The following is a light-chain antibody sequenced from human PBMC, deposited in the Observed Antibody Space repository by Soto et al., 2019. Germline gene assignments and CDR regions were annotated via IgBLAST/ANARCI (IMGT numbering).Light chain of an antibody. CDR3: QQYENLPT. CDR1: QNINNY. V-gene: IGKV1-33*01. Sequence: DIQMTQSPSSLSASVGDRVTITCQASQNINNYLNWYQQKPGRAPKLLIYDASNLEAGVPSRYRGSGSGTDFTFTISRLQPEDIATYYCQQYENLPTFGQGTRLEIK. CDR2: DAS. J-gene: IGKJ5*01.